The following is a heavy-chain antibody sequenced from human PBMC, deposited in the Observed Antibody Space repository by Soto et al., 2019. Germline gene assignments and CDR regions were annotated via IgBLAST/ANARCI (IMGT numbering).Heavy chain of an antibody. V-gene: IGHV1-69*01. CDR2: IIPIFGTA. Sequence: PVKLSCKACGVAFDSYSSSWVRQAPGQGLEWMGGIIPIFGTANYAQKFQGRVTITADESTSTAYMELSSLRSEDTAVYYCAVTARGYWGQGTLVTVFS. J-gene: IGHJ4*02. CDR3: AVTARGY. D-gene: IGHD2-21*02. CDR1: GVAFDSYS.